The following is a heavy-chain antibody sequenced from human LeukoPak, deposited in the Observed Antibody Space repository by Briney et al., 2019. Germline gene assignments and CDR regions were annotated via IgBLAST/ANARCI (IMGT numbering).Heavy chain of an antibody. CDR2: ISTDGYTT. J-gene: IGHJ4*02. CDR1: GLAFSAYK. D-gene: IGHD2-15*01. V-gene: IGHV3-74*01. Sequence: GGSLRLSCAASGLAFSAYKMHRVRQAPRKGLVWVSRISTDGYTTDYADFVQGRFTASRDNTKNTWSLEMNSLRAEDTAVYYCVVGGSPGYWGQGTLVTVSS. CDR3: VVGGSPGY.